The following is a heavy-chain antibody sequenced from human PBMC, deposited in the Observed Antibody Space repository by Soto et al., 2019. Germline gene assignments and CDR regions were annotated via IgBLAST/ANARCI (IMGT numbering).Heavy chain of an antibody. J-gene: IGHJ4*02. CDR1: GNTHTIYF. Sequence: AAVKVFCKASGNTHTIYFIHWLRQAPGQGLEWMGWINSVSGGVNYAPTFQGRVTMTRDTSSTTAFMELSGLRSDDTAVDYCARGGSYYAHWGQGTLVTVSS. CDR3: ARGGSYYAH. CDR2: INSVSGGV. D-gene: IGHD1-26*01. V-gene: IGHV1-2*02.